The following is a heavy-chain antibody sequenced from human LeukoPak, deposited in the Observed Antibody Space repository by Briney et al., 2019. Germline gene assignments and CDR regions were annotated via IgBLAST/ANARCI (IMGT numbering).Heavy chain of an antibody. V-gene: IGHV3-23*01. CDR2: VSVSGSST. CDR1: GFSFTTYA. J-gene: IGHJ3*02. Sequence: TGGSLRLSCAASGFSFTTYAMRWVRQAPGKGLEWVSAVSVSGSSTYYADSVKGRFTISRNNSKNTLYLQMTSLRAEDTAVYYCAKSRGSYSPDDAFDIWGQGTLVTVSS. CDR3: AKSRGSYSPDDAFDI. D-gene: IGHD1-26*01.